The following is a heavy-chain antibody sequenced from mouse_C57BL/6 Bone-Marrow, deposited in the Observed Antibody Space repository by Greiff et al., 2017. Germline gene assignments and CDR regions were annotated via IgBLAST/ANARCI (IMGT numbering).Heavy chain of an antibody. V-gene: IGHV1-64*01. CDR2: IHPNSGST. D-gene: IGHD1-1*01. J-gene: IGHJ4*01. CDR1: GYTFTSYW. Sequence: QVQLQQPGAELVKPGASVKLSCKASGYTFTSYWMHWVKQRPGQGLEWIGMIHPNSGSTNYNEKFKSKATLTVDKSSSTAYMQLSSLTSEDSAVYYGAREIYYDSTVYAVDFWGQGTSVTVSS. CDR3: AREIYYDSTVYAVDF.